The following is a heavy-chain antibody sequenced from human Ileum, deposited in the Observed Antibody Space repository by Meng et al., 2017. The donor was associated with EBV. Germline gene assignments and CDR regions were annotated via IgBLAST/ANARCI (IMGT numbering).Heavy chain of an antibody. CDR1: GDSTSNSDYY. CDR3: ARDPAYPRGLFDS. D-gene: IGHD3-10*01. CDR2: IYRSGST. V-gene: IGHV4-39*07. Sequence: QLRLQGAGPGLVKPSETLSPTCTVSGDSTSNSDYYWDWIRQSPGKGLEWIASIYRSGSTYYDPSLKSRVTISLDTSKNQFSLKLSSVTAADTAVYYCARDPAYPRGLFDSWGQGTLVTVSS. J-gene: IGHJ4*02.